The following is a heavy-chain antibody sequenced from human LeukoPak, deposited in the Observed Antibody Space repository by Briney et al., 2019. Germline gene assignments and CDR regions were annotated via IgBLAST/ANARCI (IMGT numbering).Heavy chain of an antibody. CDR2: IYYSGST. Sequence: SETLSLTCTVSGGSISSYYWSWIRQPPGKGLEWSGYIYYSGSTNYNPSLKSRVTISVDTSKNQFSLKLSSVTAADTAVYYCARKELAADYFDYWGQGTLVTVSS. J-gene: IGHJ4*02. D-gene: IGHD6-13*01. V-gene: IGHV4-59*01. CDR3: ARKELAADYFDY. CDR1: GGSISSYY.